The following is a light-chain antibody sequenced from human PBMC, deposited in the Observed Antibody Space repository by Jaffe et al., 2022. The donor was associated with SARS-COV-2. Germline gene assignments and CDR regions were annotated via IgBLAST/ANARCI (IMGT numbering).Light chain of an antibody. CDR1: QSIRSN. CDR3: QEYDSWPPGT. CDR2: GAF. V-gene: IGKV3D-15*01. J-gene: IGKJ2*01. Sequence: ETVLTQSPATLSLSPGERATLSCRASQSIRSNLAWYQQISGQPPRLLIFGAFTRATGIPARFSGSGSGTEFTLTIDSLQSEDFAIYYCQEYDSWPPGTFGHGTKLE.